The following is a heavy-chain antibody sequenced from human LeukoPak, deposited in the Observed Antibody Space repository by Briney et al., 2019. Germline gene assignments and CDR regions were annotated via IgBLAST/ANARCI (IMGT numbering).Heavy chain of an antibody. CDR1: GYTFTGYY. Sequence: ASVKVSCKASGYTFTGYYMHWVRQAPGQGLEWMGWINPNSGGTNYAQKFQGRVTMTRDTSISTAYMELSRLRSDDTAVYYCARGLYSSGWSPDYWGQGTLVTVPS. J-gene: IGHJ4*02. CDR3: ARGLYSSGWSPDY. V-gene: IGHV1-2*02. D-gene: IGHD6-19*01. CDR2: INPNSGGT.